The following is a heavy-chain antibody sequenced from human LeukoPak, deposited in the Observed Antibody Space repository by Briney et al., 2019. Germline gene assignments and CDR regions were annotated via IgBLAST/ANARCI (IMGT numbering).Heavy chain of an antibody. CDR1: GYTFTDWF. D-gene: IGHD1-26*01. V-gene: IGHV1-2*02. J-gene: IGHJ5*02. Sequence: ASVKVSCKASGYTFTDWFIHWVRQAPGQGLEWMGWIYPKTGGTSYAQKFQGRVTMTRDTSISTAYMELIGLRSDDTAVYYCAGPWDQVGFDPWGQGTLVSVSS. CDR2: IYPKTGGT. CDR3: AGPWDQVGFDP.